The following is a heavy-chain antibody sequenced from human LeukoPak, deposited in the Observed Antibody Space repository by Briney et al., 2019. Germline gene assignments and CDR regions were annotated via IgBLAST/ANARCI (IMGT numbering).Heavy chain of an antibody. Sequence: ASVKVSCKASGYTFTGYYMHWVRQAPGQGLEWMGWINPNSGGTNYAQKFQGRVTMTRDTSISTAYMELSRLRSDDTAVYYCARGFNYYGSGSLFNWFDPWGQGTLVTVSS. J-gene: IGHJ5*02. V-gene: IGHV1-2*02. CDR3: ARGFNYYGSGSLFNWFDP. D-gene: IGHD3-10*01. CDR2: INPNSGGT. CDR1: GYTFTGYY.